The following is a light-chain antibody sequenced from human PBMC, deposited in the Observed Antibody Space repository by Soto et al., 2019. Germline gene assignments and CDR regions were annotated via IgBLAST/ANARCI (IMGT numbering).Light chain of an antibody. V-gene: IGLV1-51*01. CDR1: RYNIGNNY. Sequence: QSVLTQPPSVSAAPGQKVTISCSGSRYNIGNNYVFWYQQLPGTAPKLIIYDNDKPPSCIPDRFSASKSGTSATLGITGLPTGDEADYYCAPWDRSLSVGVFGGGTKLTVL. CDR3: APWDRSLSVGV. CDR2: DND. J-gene: IGLJ2*01.